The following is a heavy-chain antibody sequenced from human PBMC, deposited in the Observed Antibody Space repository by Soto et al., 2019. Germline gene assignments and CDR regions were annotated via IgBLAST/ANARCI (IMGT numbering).Heavy chain of an antibody. V-gene: IGHV4-30-4*01. CDR3: ACPPNLDMDV. CDR1: GGSITNGAYF. Sequence: QVQLQESGPGLVKPSQTLSLTCTVSGGSITNGAYFWSWIRQPPGKGLEWIGYIQGSGTTYYNPSRRSRVSISVDTSKNQFPLKLTSVPAADPAIYYCACPPNLDMDVWGQGTTVTVSS. J-gene: IGHJ6*02. D-gene: IGHD7-27*01. CDR2: IQGSGTT.